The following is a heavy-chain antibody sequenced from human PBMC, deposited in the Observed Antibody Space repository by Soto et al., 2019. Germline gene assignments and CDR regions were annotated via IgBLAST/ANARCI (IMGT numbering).Heavy chain of an antibody. J-gene: IGHJ4*02. CDR2: MFPWTSDT. V-gene: IGHV5-51*01. CDR3: TKGATSPFDS. D-gene: IGHD3-16*01. Sequence: GESLKISCQGSGYTFNSFWIGWVRQMPGEGLEWMGLMFPWTSDTRYSPSFQGHVSISVDRSTGTGYLQWNSLKASDTAIYYCTKGATSPFDSWGQGTRVTVSS. CDR1: GYTFNSFW.